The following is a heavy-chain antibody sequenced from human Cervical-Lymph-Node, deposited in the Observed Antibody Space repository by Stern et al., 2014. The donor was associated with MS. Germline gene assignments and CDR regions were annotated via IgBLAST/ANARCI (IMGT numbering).Heavy chain of an antibody. CDR1: GFTFSAYD. CDR2: ISGGGSRI. CDR3: ASGLQYLPHY. Sequence: EVQLVESGGGLVQPGESLRLSCAASGFTFSAYDMSWVRQAPGKGLEWVSTISGGGSRIFYANSVKGQFTISRDNSQNTLYLQMNSLTAEDTAVYYCASGLQYLPHYWGQGTLVTVSS. J-gene: IGHJ4*02. V-gene: IGHV3-23*04. D-gene: IGHD4-11*01.